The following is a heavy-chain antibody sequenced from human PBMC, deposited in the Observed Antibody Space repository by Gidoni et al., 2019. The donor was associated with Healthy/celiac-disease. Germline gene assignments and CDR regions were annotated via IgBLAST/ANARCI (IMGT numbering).Heavy chain of an antibody. CDR2: IIPILGIA. D-gene: IGHD4-17*01. CDR3: ARALIGDYGGNSGAFDI. J-gene: IGHJ3*02. Sequence: QFQLVQSGAEVKKPGSSVKVSCKASGGTFSSSTTSWVRQAPGQGLEWMGRIIPILGIANDAQKFQGRVTITADKATSTAYMELSSLRSEDTAVYYCARALIGDYGGNSGAFDIWGQGTMVTVSS. V-gene: IGHV1-69*02. CDR1: GGTFSSST.